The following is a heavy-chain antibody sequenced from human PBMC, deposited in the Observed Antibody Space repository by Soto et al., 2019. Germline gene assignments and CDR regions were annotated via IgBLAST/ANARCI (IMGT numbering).Heavy chain of an antibody. CDR1: GFTFDDYT. Sequence: PGGSLRLSCAASGFTFDDYTMHWVRQAPGKGLEWVSLISWDGGSTYYAGSVKGRFTISRDNSKNSLYLQMNSLRTEDTALYYCAKDFRRAGSRTPEYYYYGMDVWGQGTTVTVSS. J-gene: IGHJ6*02. V-gene: IGHV3-43*01. D-gene: IGHD6-19*01. CDR3: AKDFRRAGSRTPEYYYYGMDV. CDR2: ISWDGGST.